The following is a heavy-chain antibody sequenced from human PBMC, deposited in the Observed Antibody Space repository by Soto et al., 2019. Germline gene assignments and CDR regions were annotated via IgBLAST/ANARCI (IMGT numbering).Heavy chain of an antibody. CDR2: IYYSGST. Sequence: PSETLCLTWTVASGSISSSSYCWDSIRQPPGKGLEWIGSIYYSGSTNYNPSLKSRVTISVDTSKNQFSLKVSSLTAADTAVYYCARRRQLVAALDYWGQGTLVTVSS. J-gene: IGHJ4*02. CDR1: SGSISSSSYC. D-gene: IGHD2-15*01. V-gene: IGHV4-39*01. CDR3: ARRRQLVAALDY.